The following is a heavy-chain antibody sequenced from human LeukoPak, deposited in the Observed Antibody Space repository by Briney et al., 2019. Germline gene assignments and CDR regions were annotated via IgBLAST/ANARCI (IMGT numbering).Heavy chain of an antibody. V-gene: IGHV3-20*04. CDR3: ARGVGATTVDY. D-gene: IGHD1-26*01. CDR1: GFSFDDYG. Sequence: PGGSLRLSCVGFGFSFDDYGMSWVRQAPGKGLEWVSGINWNGDDTVYADSVRGRFTISRDNAKSTLYLQMNNLRAEDTALYYCARGVGATTVDYWGQGTLVTVSS. J-gene: IGHJ4*02. CDR2: INWNGDDT.